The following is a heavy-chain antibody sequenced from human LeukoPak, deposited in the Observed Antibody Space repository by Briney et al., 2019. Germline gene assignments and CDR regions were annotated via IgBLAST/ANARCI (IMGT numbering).Heavy chain of an antibody. CDR2: ISGDGGST. V-gene: IGHV3-43*02. J-gene: IGHJ5*02. Sequence: GGSLRLSCAASGFTFDDYAMHWVRQAPGKGLEWVSLISGDGGSTYYADSVKGRFTISRDNSKNSLYLQMNSLRTEDTALYYCAKGGYNDSSGYWDWFDPWGKETLSPSPQ. CDR1: GFTFDDYA. CDR3: AKGGYNDSSGYWDWFDP. D-gene: IGHD3-22*01.